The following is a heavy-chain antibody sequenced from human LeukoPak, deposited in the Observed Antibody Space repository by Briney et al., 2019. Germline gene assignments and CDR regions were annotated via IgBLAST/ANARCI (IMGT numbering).Heavy chain of an antibody. J-gene: IGHJ4*02. V-gene: IGHV1-18*04. D-gene: IGHD3-16*01. CDR1: GYTLTSYG. Sequence: ASVKVSFKASGYTLTSYGISWVRQAPGQGLEWMGWISAYNGNTNYAQKLQRRVTMTTDTSTSTAYMELRSLRSDDTAVYCCARDFLFKGRGKSSAFYWGQGTLVTVSS. CDR2: ISAYNGNT. CDR3: ARDFLFKGRGKSSAFY.